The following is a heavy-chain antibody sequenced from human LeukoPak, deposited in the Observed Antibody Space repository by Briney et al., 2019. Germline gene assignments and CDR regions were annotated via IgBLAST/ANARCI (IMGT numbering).Heavy chain of an antibody. CDR1: GFICSRYG. V-gene: IGHV3-33*08. D-gene: IGHD6-19*01. Sequence: LGGSLRLSCAACGFICSRYGMHRLRTAPGRGLEGVAVIWFVRINKYNADYVKGPVTIASDNSKNTLYLQMNSLRAEDTAVYDCARKQWLVRVLDVWGQGTTVTVSS. J-gene: IGHJ6*02. CDR3: ARKQWLVRVLDV. CDR2: IWFVRINK.